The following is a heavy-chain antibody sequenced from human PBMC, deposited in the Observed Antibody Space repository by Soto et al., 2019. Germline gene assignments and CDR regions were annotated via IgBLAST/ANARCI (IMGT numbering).Heavy chain of an antibody. J-gene: IGHJ4*02. Sequence: ASVKVSCKASGGTFSSYAISWVRQAPGQGLEWMGWISAYNGNTGYAQKFQGRVTMTRDNSITTAYMELSSLRSEDTAVYYCVRAPLDYYSADYFDNWGQGTLVTVSS. V-gene: IGHV1-8*02. CDR1: GGTFSSYA. CDR3: VRAPLDYYSADYFDN. CDR2: ISAYNGNT. D-gene: IGHD2-21*01.